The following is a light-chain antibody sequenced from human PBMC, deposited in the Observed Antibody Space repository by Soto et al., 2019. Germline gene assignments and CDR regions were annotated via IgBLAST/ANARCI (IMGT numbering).Light chain of an antibody. CDR3: QHYGRSPIT. CDR2: GAS. J-gene: IGKJ5*01. CDR1: QSVSSSF. V-gene: IGKV3-20*01. Sequence: EIVLTQSPGTLSLSPGEIATLSCRASQSVSSSFLAWYQQKVGQAPRLLIYGASSRATGIPDRFSGSGSATDFTLTISRLEPEDFALYYCQHYGRSPITFGQGTRLEI.